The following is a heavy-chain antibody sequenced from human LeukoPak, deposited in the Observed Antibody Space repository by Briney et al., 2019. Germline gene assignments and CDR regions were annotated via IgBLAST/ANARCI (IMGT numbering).Heavy chain of an antibody. D-gene: IGHD2-2*01. CDR1: GYSFTNYW. Sequence: GESLKIFCQGSGYSFTNYWIGWVRQMPGKGLEWMGSFYPGGSETIYSPSFQGQVIISADKSINTAYLQWGSLKASDTAIYYCARGVLIPVAMDFDFWGQGTLVTVSS. CDR2: FYPGGSET. J-gene: IGHJ4*02. CDR3: ARGVLIPVAMDFDF. V-gene: IGHV5-51*01.